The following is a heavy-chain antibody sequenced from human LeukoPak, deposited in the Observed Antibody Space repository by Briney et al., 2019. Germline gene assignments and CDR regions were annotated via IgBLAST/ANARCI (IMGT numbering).Heavy chain of an antibody. CDR3: ARDSPYYYDSSGYYPDAFDI. V-gene: IGHV1-18*01. CDR1: GYTFTSYG. Sequence: GASVKVSCKASGYTFTSYGISWVRQAPGQGLEWMGWISAYNGNTNYAQKLQGRVTMTTDTSTSTAYMELRSLRSDDTAVYYCARDSPYYYDSSGYYPDAFDIWGQGTMVTVSS. J-gene: IGHJ3*02. CDR2: ISAYNGNT. D-gene: IGHD3-22*01.